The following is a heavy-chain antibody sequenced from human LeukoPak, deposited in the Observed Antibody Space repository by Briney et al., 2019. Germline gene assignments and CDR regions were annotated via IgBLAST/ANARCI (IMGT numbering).Heavy chain of an antibody. CDR2: ISGSGGST. V-gene: IGHV3-23*01. D-gene: IGHD6-19*01. CDR3: AKEGYRSGWYSGGVDY. J-gene: IGHJ4*02. Sequence: GGSLRLSCAASGFTFSSYAMSWVRQAPGKGLEWVSAISGSGGSTYYADSVKGRFTISRDNSKNTLYLQMNSLRAEDTAVYYCAKEGYRSGWYSGGVDYWGQGTLVTVSS. CDR1: GFTFSSYA.